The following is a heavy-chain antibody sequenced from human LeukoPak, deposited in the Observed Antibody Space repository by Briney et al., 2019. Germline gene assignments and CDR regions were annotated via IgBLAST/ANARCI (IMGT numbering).Heavy chain of an antibody. Sequence: AAVKFSCKASGYTFTGYYMHWVRQAPGQGLEWMGWINPNSGDTNSAQKFQDRVTMTRDTSISTAYMELSRLRFDDTAVYYCARGSMRYFDYWGQGNLVTVSS. V-gene: IGHV1-2*02. CDR1: GYTFTGYY. CDR2: INPNSGDT. CDR3: ARGSMRYFDY. J-gene: IGHJ4*02. D-gene: IGHD3-10*01.